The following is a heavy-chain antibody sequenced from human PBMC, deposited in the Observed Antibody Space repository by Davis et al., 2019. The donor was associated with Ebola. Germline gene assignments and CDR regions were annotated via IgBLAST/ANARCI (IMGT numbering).Heavy chain of an antibody. CDR2: ISYDGSNK. Sequence: GESLKISCAASGFTFSSYAMHWVRQAPGKGLEWVAVISYDGSNKYYADSVKGRFTISRDNSKNTLYLQMNSLRAEDTAVYYCARGRIMITFGGPTLGDVWGQGTTVTVSS. CDR1: GFTFSSYA. V-gene: IGHV3-30-3*01. J-gene: IGHJ6*02. CDR3: ARGRIMITFGGPTLGDV. D-gene: IGHD3-16*01.